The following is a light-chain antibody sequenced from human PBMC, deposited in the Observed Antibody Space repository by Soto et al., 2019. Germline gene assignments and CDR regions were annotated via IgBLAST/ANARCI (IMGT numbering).Light chain of an antibody. V-gene: IGKV1-5*01. CDR3: QQYNNYPLT. CDR2: DAS. Sequence: DIQMTQSPSTLSASVGDRVTISCRASQTISSWLAWYQQKPGKAPKLLIYDASSLESGVPPRFSGSGSGTEFTLTISSLQTDDFATYYCQQYNNYPLTFGQGTKVDIK. J-gene: IGKJ1*01. CDR1: QTISSW.